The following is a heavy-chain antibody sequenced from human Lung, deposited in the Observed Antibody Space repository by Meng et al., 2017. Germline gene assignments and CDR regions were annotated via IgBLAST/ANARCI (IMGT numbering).Heavy chain of an antibody. CDR2: INHSGST. CDR1: GGSFSDYY. Sequence: QVQLQQWGAGLFKPSETLSLPCVVSGGSFSDYYWRWIRQPPGKGLEWIGEINHSGSTNYNPSLESRATISVDTSQNNLSLKLSSVTAADSAVYYCARGPTTMAHDFDYWGQGTLVTVSS. V-gene: IGHV4-34*01. J-gene: IGHJ4*02. D-gene: IGHD4-11*01. CDR3: ARGPTTMAHDFDY.